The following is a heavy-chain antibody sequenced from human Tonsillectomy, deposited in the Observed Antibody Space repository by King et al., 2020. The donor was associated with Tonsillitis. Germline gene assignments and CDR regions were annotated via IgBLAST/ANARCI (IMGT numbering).Heavy chain of an antibody. CDR2: INPSGGST. Sequence: VQLVESGAEVKKPGASVKVSCKASGYTFTSYYMHWVRQAPGQGLEWMGIINPSGGSTSYAQKFQGRVTMTRDTSTSTVYMELSSLRSEDTAVYYCARKYYYGSGSYYGHHEDWGQGTLVTVSS. CDR1: GYTFTSYY. CDR3: ARKYYYGSGSYYGHHED. J-gene: IGHJ4*02. V-gene: IGHV1-46*03. D-gene: IGHD3-10*01.